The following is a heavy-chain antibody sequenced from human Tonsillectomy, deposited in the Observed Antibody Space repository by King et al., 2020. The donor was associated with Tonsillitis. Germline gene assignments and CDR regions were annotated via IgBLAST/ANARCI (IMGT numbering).Heavy chain of an antibody. CDR3: ARDRERAEIPARPIRYYYYGMDV. CDR1: GFTFSSYA. V-gene: IGHV3-30*04. Sequence: VQLVESGGGVVQPGRSLRLSCAASGFTFSSYAMHWVRQAPGKGLEWVAVISYDGSNKYYADSVKGRFTISRDNSKNTLYLQMNSLRAEDTAVYYCARDRERAEIPARPIRYYYYGMDVWGQGTTVTVSS. D-gene: IGHD6-6*01. J-gene: IGHJ6*02. CDR2: ISYDGSNK.